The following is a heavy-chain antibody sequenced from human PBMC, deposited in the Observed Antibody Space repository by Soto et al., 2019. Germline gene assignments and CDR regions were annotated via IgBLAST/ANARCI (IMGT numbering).Heavy chain of an antibody. V-gene: IGHV1-58*01. J-gene: IGHJ4*02. D-gene: IGHD2-15*01. CDR2: IVVGSGNT. CDR3: AADLRWRRQMVAATLPDY. Sequence: ASVKVSCKASGFTFTSSAVQWVRQARGQRLEWIGWIVVGSGNTNYAQKFQERVTITRDMSTSTAYMELSSLRSEDTAVYYCAADLRWRRQMVAATLPDYWGQGTLVTVSS. CDR1: GFTFTSSA.